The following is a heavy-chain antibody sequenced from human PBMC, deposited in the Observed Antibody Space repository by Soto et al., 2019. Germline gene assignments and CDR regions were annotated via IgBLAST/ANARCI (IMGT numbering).Heavy chain of an antibody. CDR3: ARQPVSVAGKYFLYHSGVDV. V-gene: IGHV4-34*01. CDR2: VYHTGST. CDR1: GGSFSDYF. Sequence: QVQLQQWGAGLLTPSETLSLACAVYGGSFSDYFWTWIRQPPGQGLEWIGEVYHTGSTHYSPSLKSRVTISVAKSKNRSSLRLSSITAADTAVYYCARQPVSVAGKYFLYHSGVDVWGPGTTVTVSS. D-gene: IGHD6-19*01. J-gene: IGHJ6*02.